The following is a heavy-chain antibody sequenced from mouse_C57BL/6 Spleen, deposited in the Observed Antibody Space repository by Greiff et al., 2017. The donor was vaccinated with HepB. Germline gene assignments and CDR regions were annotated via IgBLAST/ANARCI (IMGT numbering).Heavy chain of an antibody. V-gene: IGHV5-6*01. Sequence: DVHLVESGGDLVKPGGSLKLSCAASGFTFSSYGMSWVRQTPDKRLEWVATISSGGSYTYYPDSVKGRFTISRDKAKNTLYLQMSSLKSEDTAMYYCARQEDYDGASWFAYWGQGTLVTVSA. CDR1: GFTFSSYG. CDR3: ARQEDYDGASWFAY. D-gene: IGHD2-4*01. CDR2: ISSGGSYT. J-gene: IGHJ3*01.